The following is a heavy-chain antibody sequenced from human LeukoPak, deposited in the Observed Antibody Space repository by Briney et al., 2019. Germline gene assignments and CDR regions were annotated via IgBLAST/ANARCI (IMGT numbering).Heavy chain of an antibody. J-gene: IGHJ6*04. CDR2: IYSGGST. CDR3: ASVVPAAKWYGMDV. Sequence: GGSLRLSCAASGFTVSSNYMSWVRQAPGKGVEWVSVIYSGGSTYYADSVKGRFTTSRDNSKNTLYLQMNSLRAEDTAVYYCASVVPAAKWYGMDVWGKGTTVTVSS. D-gene: IGHD2-2*01. V-gene: IGHV3-53*01. CDR1: GFTVSSNY.